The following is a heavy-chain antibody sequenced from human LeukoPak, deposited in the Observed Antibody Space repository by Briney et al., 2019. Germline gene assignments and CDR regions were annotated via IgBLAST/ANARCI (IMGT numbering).Heavy chain of an antibody. Sequence: PGGSLRLSCAASGFTFSSYGMHWVRQAPGKGLEWVAVIWYDGSNKYYADSVKGRFTISRNNSKNTLYLQMNSLRAEDTAVYYCAREGYSYGNFDYWGQGTLVTVSS. D-gene: IGHD5-18*01. CDR2: IWYDGSNK. CDR1: GFTFSSYG. CDR3: AREGYSYGNFDY. J-gene: IGHJ4*02. V-gene: IGHV3-33*01.